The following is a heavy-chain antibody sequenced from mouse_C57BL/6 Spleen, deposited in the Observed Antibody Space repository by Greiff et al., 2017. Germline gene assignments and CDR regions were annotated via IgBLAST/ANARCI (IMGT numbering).Heavy chain of an antibody. Sequence: QVKLQQSGPELVKPGASVKLSCKASGYTFTSYDINWVKQRPGQGLEWIGWIYPRDGSNKYNETFKGKATLTVDTSSSTAYMELHSLTSEDSAVYFCARGFAYWGQGTLVTVSA. CDR1: GYTFTSYD. CDR3: ARGFAY. J-gene: IGHJ3*01. CDR2: IYPRDGSN. V-gene: IGHV1-85*01.